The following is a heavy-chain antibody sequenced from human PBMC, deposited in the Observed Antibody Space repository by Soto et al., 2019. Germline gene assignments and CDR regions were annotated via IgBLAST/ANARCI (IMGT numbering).Heavy chain of an antibody. Sequence: ASVKVSCKASGYTFTSYAMHWVRQAPGQRLEWMGWINAGNGNTKYSQKFQGRVTITRDTSASTAYMELSSLRSEDTAVYYCARDQIAAASYYYYYYGMDVWGQGTTVTVSS. V-gene: IGHV1-3*01. J-gene: IGHJ6*02. CDR1: GYTFTSYA. CDR3: ARDQIAAASYYYYYYGMDV. D-gene: IGHD6-13*01. CDR2: INAGNGNT.